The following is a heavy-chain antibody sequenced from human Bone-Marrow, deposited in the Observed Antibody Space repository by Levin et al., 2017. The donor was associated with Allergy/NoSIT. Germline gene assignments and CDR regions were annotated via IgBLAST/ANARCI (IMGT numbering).Heavy chain of an antibody. CDR2: TYYRSKWYN. V-gene: IGHV6-1*01. Sequence: SQTLSLTCAISGDRVSITSAAWHWIRQSPSRGLEWLGRTYYRSKWYNDSAPSVRTRITIYADTSKNAFSLQLSSVIPEVTAAVYLARGRKVMLSDFDFWGQGTLVTVSS. CDR1: GDRVSITSAA. J-gene: IGHJ4*02. CDR3: ARGRKVMLSDFDF. D-gene: IGHD2-8*01.